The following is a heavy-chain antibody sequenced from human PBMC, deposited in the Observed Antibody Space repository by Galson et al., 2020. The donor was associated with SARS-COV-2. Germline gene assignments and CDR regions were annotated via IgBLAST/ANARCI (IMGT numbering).Heavy chain of an antibody. CDR3: ARDATSSGWYNWFDP. D-gene: IGHD6-19*01. CDR2: VLNSGTT. J-gene: IGHJ5*02. V-gene: IGHV4-39*07. CDR1: GGSIRSSNYY. Sequence: SETLSLTCTVSGGSIRSSNYYWGWIRQPPGKGLEWIGSVLNSGTTHYSPSLQSRVTISVDTSKNQFSLNLNSVTAADTAMYYCARDATSSGWYNWFDPWGQGALVTVSS.